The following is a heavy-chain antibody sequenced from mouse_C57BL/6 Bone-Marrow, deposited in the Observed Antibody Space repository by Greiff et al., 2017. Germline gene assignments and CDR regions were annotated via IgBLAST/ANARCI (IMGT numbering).Heavy chain of an antibody. V-gene: IGHV1-54*01. D-gene: IGHD2-3*01. CDR3: ARRSDGYYWYFDV. CDR1: GYAFTNYL. J-gene: IGHJ1*03. Sequence: VQLQQSGAELVRPGTSVKVSCKASGYAFTNYLIEWVKQRPGQGLEWIGVINPGSGGTNYNEKFKGKATLTADKSSSTAYMQLSSLTSEDSAVYFCARRSDGYYWYFDVWGTGTTVTVSS. CDR2: INPGSGGT.